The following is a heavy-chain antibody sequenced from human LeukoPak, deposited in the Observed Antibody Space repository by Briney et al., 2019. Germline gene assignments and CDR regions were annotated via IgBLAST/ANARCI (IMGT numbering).Heavy chain of an antibody. CDR3: ARGSASFWSGYGY. V-gene: IGHV3-48*01. J-gene: IGHJ4*02. D-gene: IGHD3-3*01. CDR1: GFTFSSYS. Sequence: PGGSLRLSCAASGFTFSSYSMNWVRQAPGKGLEWVSYISSSSSTIYYADSVKGRFTISRDNAKNSLYLQMNSLRAEDTAVYYCARGSASFWSGYGYWGQGTLVTVSS. CDR2: ISSSSSTI.